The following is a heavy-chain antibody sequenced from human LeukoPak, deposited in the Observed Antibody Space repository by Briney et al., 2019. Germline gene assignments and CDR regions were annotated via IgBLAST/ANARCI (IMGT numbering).Heavy chain of an antibody. CDR3: ARAYCSSTSCFDL. CDR1: GYTFTGYY. V-gene: IGHV1-2*02. D-gene: IGHD2-2*01. J-gene: IGHJ4*02. CDR2: INPNTGVT. Sequence: ASVKVSCKASGYTFTGYYINWVRQAPGQGLECMGWINPNTGVTNYSQKLQGRVTLTRDSSISTAYMELSRLTSDDTAVYYCARAYCSSTSCFDLWGPGTLVTVSS.